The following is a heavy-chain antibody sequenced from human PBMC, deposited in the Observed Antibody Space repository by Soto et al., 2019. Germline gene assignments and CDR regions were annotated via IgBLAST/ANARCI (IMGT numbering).Heavy chain of an antibody. D-gene: IGHD3-10*01. CDR1: GGTFSSYA. J-gene: IGHJ5*02. CDR2: IIPIFGTA. V-gene: IGHV1-69*13. CDR3: ARARGVIIVGWFDP. Sequence: ASVKVSCKASGGTFSSYAISWVRQAPGQGLEWMGGIIPIFGTANYAQKFQGRVTITADESTSTAYMELSSLRSEDTAVYYCARARGVIIVGWFDPWGQGTLVTVAS.